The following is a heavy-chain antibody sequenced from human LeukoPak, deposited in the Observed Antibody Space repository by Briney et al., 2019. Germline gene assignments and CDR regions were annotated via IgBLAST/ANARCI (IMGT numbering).Heavy chain of an antibody. CDR1: GYTFTGYY. J-gene: IGHJ4*02. CDR3: ARGGTYYYDSSGYNYFDY. V-gene: IGHV1-2*02. CDR2: INPNSGGT. D-gene: IGHD3-22*01. Sequence: SVKVSCKASGYTFTGYYMHWVRQAPGQGLEWMGWINPNSGGTNYAQKFQGRVTMTRDTSISTAYMELSRLRSDDTAVYYCARGGTYYYDSSGYNYFDYWGQGTLVTVSS.